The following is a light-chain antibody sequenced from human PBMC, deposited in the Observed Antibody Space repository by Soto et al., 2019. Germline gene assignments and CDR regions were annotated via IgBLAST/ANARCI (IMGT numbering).Light chain of an antibody. V-gene: IGKV3-20*01. CDR3: QQYGRTSWT. CDR2: GAS. J-gene: IGKJ1*01. CDR1: QSVSTNF. Sequence: EIVLTQSPGTLSLSPGEGATISCRAIQSVSTNFFAWYQQKPGQAPRLLIYGASTRATGIPDRFSGSGSGTDFTLTISRLEPEDFAVYYCQQYGRTSWTFGQGTKVDIK.